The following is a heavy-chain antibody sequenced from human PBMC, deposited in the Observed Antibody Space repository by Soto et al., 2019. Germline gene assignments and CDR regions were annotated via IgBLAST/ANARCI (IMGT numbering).Heavy chain of an antibody. CDR3: ARPAGKDDFWSGYYPYCYYYYGMDV. CDR1: GGTFSSYA. D-gene: IGHD3-3*01. CDR2: IIPIFGTA. Sequence: SVKVSCKASGGTFSSYAISWVRQAPGQGLEWMGGIIPIFGTANYAQKFQGRVTITADESTSTAYMELSSLRSEDTAVYYCARPAGKDDFWSGYYPYCYYYYGMDVWGQGTTVTVSS. J-gene: IGHJ6*02. V-gene: IGHV1-69*13.